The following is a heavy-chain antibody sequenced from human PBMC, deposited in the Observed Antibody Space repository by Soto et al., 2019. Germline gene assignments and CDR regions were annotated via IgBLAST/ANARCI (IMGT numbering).Heavy chain of an antibody. V-gene: IGHV1-18*04. CDR2: ISAYNGNT. CDR3: ARDPPRRYSYGQGLDY. J-gene: IGHJ4*02. D-gene: IGHD5-18*01. Sequence: ASVKVSCKASGYTFTSYGISWVRQAPGQVLEWMVLISAYNGNTNYAQKLPVRVTITTDTTASTAYIELRSLRSNDTAVYYFARDPPRRYSYGQGLDYWGQGTLVNVSS. CDR1: GYTFTSYG.